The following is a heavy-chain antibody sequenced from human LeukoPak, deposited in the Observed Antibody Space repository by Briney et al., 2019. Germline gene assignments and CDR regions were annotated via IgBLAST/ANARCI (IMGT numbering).Heavy chain of an antibody. Sequence: GGSLTLSCAGADFIVSRNYMSWVRLAPGKALEWVSSISPDSNYKCYVDSVKGRFTISRDNAKSYLYLQMNSLRAEDTAVYYCVRGGYRGFDYEYWGQGTLVTVSS. D-gene: IGHD5-12*01. J-gene: IGHJ4*02. CDR3: VRGGYRGFDYEY. V-gene: IGHV3-21*01. CDR2: ISPDSNYK. CDR1: DFIVSRNY.